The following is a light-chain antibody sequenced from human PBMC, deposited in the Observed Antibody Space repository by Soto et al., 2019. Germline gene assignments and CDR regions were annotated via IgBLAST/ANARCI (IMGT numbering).Light chain of an antibody. CDR2: DVS. V-gene: IGLV2-14*03. J-gene: IGLJ1*01. CDR3: SSYTSSSTLFV. CDR1: SSDVGGYNY. Sequence: QSVLTQPASVSGSPGQSITISCTGTSSDVGGYNYVSWYQLHPDNAPKVIIYDVSNRPSGVSTRFSGAKSGNTASLTISGLQAEDEADYYCSSYTSSSTLFVFGPGTKLTVL.